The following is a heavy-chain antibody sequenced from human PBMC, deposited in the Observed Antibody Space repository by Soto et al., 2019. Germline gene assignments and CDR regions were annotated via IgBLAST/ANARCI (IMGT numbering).Heavy chain of an antibody. CDR3: ARDQDIAAAPLDY. J-gene: IGHJ4*02. CDR1: GGTFSSYT. V-gene: IGHV1-69*04. D-gene: IGHD6-25*01. CDR2: IIPILGIA. Sequence: GASVKVSFKASGGTFSSYTISWVRQAPGQGLEWMGRIIPILGIANYAQKFQGRVTITADKSTSTAYMELSSLRSEDTAVYYCARDQDIAAAPLDYWGQGTLVTVSS.